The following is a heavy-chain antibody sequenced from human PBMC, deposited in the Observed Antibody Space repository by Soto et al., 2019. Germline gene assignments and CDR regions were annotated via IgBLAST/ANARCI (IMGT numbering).Heavy chain of an antibody. CDR3: ASLSGSSGSYRAAFDI. CDR2: IYYSGST. D-gene: IGHD1-26*01. V-gene: IGHV4-31*03. CDR1: SGSISSGGYY. Sequence: QVQLQESGPGLVKPSQTLSLTCTVSSGSISSGGYYWSWIRQHPGKGLEWIGYIYYSGSTYYNPSLKSRVTISVDTSKNHFSLKLSSVTAADTAVYYCASLSGSSGSYRAAFDIWGQGTMVTVSS. J-gene: IGHJ3*02.